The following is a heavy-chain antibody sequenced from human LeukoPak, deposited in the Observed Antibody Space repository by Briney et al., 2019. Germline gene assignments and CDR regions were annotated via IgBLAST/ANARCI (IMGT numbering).Heavy chain of an antibody. Sequence: ASVKVSCKASGYTFTGYYMHWVRQAPGQGLEWMGWINPNSGGTNYAQKFQGRVTMTRDTSISTAYMELSRLRSDGTAVYYCARVSDIVVVPAAFIYGMDVWGQGTTVTVSS. J-gene: IGHJ6*02. D-gene: IGHD2-2*01. CDR2: INPNSGGT. V-gene: IGHV1-2*02. CDR3: ARVSDIVVVPAAFIYGMDV. CDR1: GYTFTGYY.